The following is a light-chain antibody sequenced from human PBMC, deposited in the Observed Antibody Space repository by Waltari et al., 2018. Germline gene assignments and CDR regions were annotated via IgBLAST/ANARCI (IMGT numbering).Light chain of an antibody. V-gene: IGLV2-8*01. J-gene: IGLJ2*01. CDR3: SSYAGSNNLL. Sequence: QSALTQPPSASGSPGQSVTISCTGTSSHVGGYNYVSWYQQHPGKAPKVMIYEVNKRPSGVPDRFSGSKSGNTASLTVSGLQAEDEADYYCSSYAGSNNLLFGGGTKLTVL. CDR2: EVN. CDR1: SSHVGGYNY.